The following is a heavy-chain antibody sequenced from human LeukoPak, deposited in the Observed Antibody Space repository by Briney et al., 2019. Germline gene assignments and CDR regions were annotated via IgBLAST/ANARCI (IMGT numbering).Heavy chain of an antibody. Sequence: PGGSLRLSCAASGFTFSSYAMSWVRQAPGKGLEWVSAISGSGGSTYYADSVKGRFTISRDNSKNTLHLQMNSLRAEDTAVYYCANWCGGSCPDESFDYWGQGTLVTVSS. J-gene: IGHJ4*02. D-gene: IGHD2-15*01. CDR3: ANWCGGSCPDESFDY. CDR2: ISGSGGST. V-gene: IGHV3-23*01. CDR1: GFTFSSYA.